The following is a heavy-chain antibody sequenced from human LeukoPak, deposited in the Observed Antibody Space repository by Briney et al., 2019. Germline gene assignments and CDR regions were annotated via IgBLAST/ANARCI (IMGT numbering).Heavy chain of an antibody. CDR3: VRDFQNY. CDR2: IKKDGSEK. Sequence: PGGSLRLSCAVSGFTFSRYWMSWVRQAPGKGLEWVGNIKKDGSEKYYMDSVKGRFSISRDNAWNSLYLQMNSLRAEDTAIYYCVRDFQNYWGQGTLVTVSS. J-gene: IGHJ4*02. CDR1: GFTFSRYW. V-gene: IGHV3-7*01.